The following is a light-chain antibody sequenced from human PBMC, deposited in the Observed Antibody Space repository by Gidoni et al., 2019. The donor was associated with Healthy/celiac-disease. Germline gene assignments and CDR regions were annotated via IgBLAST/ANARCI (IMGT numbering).Light chain of an antibody. CDR3: QQEKSFSLT. J-gene: IGKJ4*01. CDR1: QSNSTW. CDR2: DAS. Sequence: DIQMTQSPSTLSASVGDRVTITCRASQSNSTWLAWYQQKPGTATKLLICDASSLESGVPSGFSGSGSGTDFTLTISSLRPDEFAAYYCQQEKSFSLTFGGGTKVEIK. V-gene: IGKV1-5*01.